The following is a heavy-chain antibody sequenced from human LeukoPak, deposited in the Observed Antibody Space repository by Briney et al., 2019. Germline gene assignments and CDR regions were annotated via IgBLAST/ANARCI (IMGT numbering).Heavy chain of an antibody. CDR1: GFTFGDYA. Sequence: GGSLRLSCTASGFTFGDYAMSWFRQAPGKGLEWVSVIYSGGSTYYADSVKGRFTISRDNSKNTLYLQMNSLRAEDTAVYYCAREGQWLVGDAFDIWGQGTMVTVSS. D-gene: IGHD6-19*01. CDR3: AREGQWLVGDAFDI. J-gene: IGHJ3*02. CDR2: IYSGGST. V-gene: IGHV3-53*01.